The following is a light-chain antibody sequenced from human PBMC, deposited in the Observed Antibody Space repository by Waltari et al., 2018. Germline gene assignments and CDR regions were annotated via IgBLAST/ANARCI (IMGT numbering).Light chain of an antibody. CDR3: VKYSSSPYS. CDR1: QGNSGW. Sequence: TQMTKSPSSLSAFVCYRVTTTYRASQGNSGWLDWYQQKTGKAPKPMIYKGSSLQGVVPSRFSGSGTGTEFTLTISSLQPEDFVTYCGVKYSSSPYSFGQGTKVEIK. J-gene: IGKJ2*03. V-gene: IGKV1-12*01. CDR2: KGS.